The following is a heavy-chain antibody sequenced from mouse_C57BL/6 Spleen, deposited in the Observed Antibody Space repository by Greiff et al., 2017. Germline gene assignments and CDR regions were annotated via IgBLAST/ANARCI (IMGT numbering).Heavy chain of an antibody. CDR3: ARGGDGYLYYFDY. D-gene: IGHD2-3*01. Sequence: EVKLMESGGGLVKPGGSLKLSCAASGFTFSSYAMSWVRQTPEKRLEWVATISDGGSYTYYPDNVKGRFTISRDNAKNNLYLQMSHLKSEDTAMYYCARGGDGYLYYFDYWGQGTTLTVSS. V-gene: IGHV5-4*03. J-gene: IGHJ2*01. CDR1: GFTFSSYA. CDR2: ISDGGSYT.